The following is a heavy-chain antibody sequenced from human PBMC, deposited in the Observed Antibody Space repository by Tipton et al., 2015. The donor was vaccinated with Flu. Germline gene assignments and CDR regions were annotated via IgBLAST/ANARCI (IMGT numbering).Heavy chain of an antibody. J-gene: IGHJ4*02. Sequence: LRLSCTVSGCSISSSSYYWGWIRQPPGKGLEWIGSIYYSGSTYYNPSLKSRVTISVDTSKNQFSLKLSSVTAADTAVYYCARVSLGRYYFDYWGQGTLVTVSS. V-gene: IGHV4-39*07. CDR1: GCSISSSSYY. CDR2: IYYSGST. CDR3: ARVSLGRYYFDY.